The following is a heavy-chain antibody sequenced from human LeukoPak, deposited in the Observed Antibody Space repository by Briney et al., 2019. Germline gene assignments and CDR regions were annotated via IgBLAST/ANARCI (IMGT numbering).Heavy chain of an antibody. CDR3: ARHSPLLCSGGSCYPTDY. Sequence: SETLPLTCPVYGGSISSSSHDWGWLRHPPGKALEWIRSMNYCWCTYYHPSLKSRVTISLNTSKNHSSSSLISLTAPDTAVYYCARHSPLLCSGGSCYPTDYLGRGALVTVSP. J-gene: IGHJ4*02. V-gene: IGHV4-39*01. CDR2: MNYCWCT. CDR1: GGSISSSSHD. D-gene: IGHD2-15*01.